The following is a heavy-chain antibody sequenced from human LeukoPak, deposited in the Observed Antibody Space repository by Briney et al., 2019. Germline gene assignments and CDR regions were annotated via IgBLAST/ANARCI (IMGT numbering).Heavy chain of an antibody. CDR1: GFTFSSHA. D-gene: IGHD6-19*01. Sequence: GGSLRLSCAASGFTFSSHAMNWVRRAPGKGLEWVSSLSESGETTDYADSVKGRFTISRDNSKNTLYLQMNSLRADDTAVYYCAKQWLVGNWGQGTLVTVSS. CDR2: LSESGETT. CDR3: AKQWLVGN. V-gene: IGHV3-23*01. J-gene: IGHJ4*02.